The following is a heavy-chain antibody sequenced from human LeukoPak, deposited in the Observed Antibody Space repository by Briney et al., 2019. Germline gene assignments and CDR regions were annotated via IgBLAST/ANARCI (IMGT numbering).Heavy chain of an antibody. V-gene: IGHV3-30*18. CDR3: AKDSSSGWSHFDY. D-gene: IGHD6-19*01. CDR1: GFTFSSYG. CDR2: ISYDGSNK. J-gene: IGHJ4*02. Sequence: PGGSLRLSCAACGFTFSSYGMQWVRQARGKGLEWVAVISYDGSNKYYADSVKGRFTIYRDNSKNTLYLQMNSLRAEDTAVYYCAKDSSSGWSHFDYWGQGTLVTVSS.